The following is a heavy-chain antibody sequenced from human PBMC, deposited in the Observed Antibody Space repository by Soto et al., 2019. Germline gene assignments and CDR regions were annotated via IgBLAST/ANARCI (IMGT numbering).Heavy chain of an antibody. CDR3: ARGRYSSSWQPPIRAFDY. CDR1: GGSVSSGSYY. Sequence: SETLSLTCTVSGGSVSSGSYYWSWIRQHPGRGLEWIGYIYYTGNTYYNPSLKSRLAISVDTSKNQFSLKLSSVTAADTAVYYCARGRYSSSWQPPIRAFDYWGQGTLVTVSS. J-gene: IGHJ4*02. V-gene: IGHV4-31*03. D-gene: IGHD6-13*01. CDR2: IYYTGNT.